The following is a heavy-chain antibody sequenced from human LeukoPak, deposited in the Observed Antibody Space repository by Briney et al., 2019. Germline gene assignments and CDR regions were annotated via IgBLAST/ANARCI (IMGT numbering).Heavy chain of an antibody. J-gene: IGHJ4*02. D-gene: IGHD5-24*01. CDR2: IIPIFGTA. CDR3: ARGRDGYNQFSFDY. V-gene: IGHV1-69*05. Sequence: ASVKVSCKASGGTFSSYAISWVRQAPGQGLEWMGGIIPIFGTANYAQKFQGRVTITTDESTSTAYMELSSLRSEDTAVYYCARGRDGYNQFSFDYWGQGTQVTVSS. CDR1: GGTFSSYA.